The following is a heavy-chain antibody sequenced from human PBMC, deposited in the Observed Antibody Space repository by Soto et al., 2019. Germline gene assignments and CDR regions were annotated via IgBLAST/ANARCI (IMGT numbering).Heavy chain of an antibody. CDR2: INPILSMS. V-gene: IGHV1-69*02. CDR1: GDTFTFYS. Sequence: QVQLVQSGAEVKRPGSSVKVSCKASGDTFTFYSINWVRQAPGLGLEWMGRINPILSMSNYAQRFQGRVTMTADKSTSTAYMELSSLSSEDTAIYYCASSYGSGYRAFDYWGQGARVTVSS. J-gene: IGHJ4*02. CDR3: ASSYGSGYRAFDY. D-gene: IGHD3-10*01.